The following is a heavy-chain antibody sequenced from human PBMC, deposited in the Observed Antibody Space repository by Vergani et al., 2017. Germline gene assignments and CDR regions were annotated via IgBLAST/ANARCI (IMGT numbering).Heavy chain of an antibody. CDR1: GGSVSSGSYY. Sequence: QVQLQESGPGLVKPSETLSLTRTVSGGSVSSGSYYWSWTRQPPGKGLEWIGYIYYSGSTNYNPSLKSRVTISVDTSKNQFSLKLSSVTAADTAVYYCARVYQLLFALDYWGQGTLVTVSS. J-gene: IGHJ4*02. CDR3: ARVYQLLFALDY. V-gene: IGHV4-61*01. D-gene: IGHD2-2*01. CDR2: IYYSGST.